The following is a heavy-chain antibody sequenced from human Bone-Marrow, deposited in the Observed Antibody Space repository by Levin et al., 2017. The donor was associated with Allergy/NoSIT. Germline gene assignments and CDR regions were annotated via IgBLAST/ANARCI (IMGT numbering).Heavy chain of an antibody. CDR2: IKSHAEGGTV. J-gene: IGHJ5*02. CDR1: GFSFSDAW. D-gene: IGHD3-10*01. CDR3: TKVTWFDDFFFWFDP. Sequence: GESLKISCATSGFSFSDAWMTWVRQVPGEGLEWVGRIKSHAEGGTVDYGAPVEGRFTISRDDSKNTVFLQMNSLKVEDTAVYYCTKVTWFDDFFFWFDPWAREPGSPSPQ. V-gene: IGHV3-15*01.